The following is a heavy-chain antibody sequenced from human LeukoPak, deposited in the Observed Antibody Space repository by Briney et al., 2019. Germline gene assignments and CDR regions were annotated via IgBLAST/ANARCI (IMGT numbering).Heavy chain of an antibody. Sequence: PGGSLRLSCAASGFTFSSYGTHWVRQAPGKGLEWVAFIRYDGSNKYYADSVKGRFTISRDNSKNTLYLQMNSLRAEDTAVYYCAKSAPLTIFGVAHPFDPWGQGTLVTVSS. V-gene: IGHV3-30*02. J-gene: IGHJ5*02. CDR1: GFTFSSYG. CDR3: AKSAPLTIFGVAHPFDP. D-gene: IGHD3-3*01. CDR2: IRYDGSNK.